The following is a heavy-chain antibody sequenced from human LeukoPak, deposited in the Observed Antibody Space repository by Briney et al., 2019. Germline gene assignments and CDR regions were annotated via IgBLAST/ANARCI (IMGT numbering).Heavy chain of an antibody. CDR1: GGSISSYY. D-gene: IGHD3-9*01. J-gene: IGHJ6*02. V-gene: IGHV4-4*07. CDR2: ISTSGIT. Sequence: SETLSLTCTAPGGSISSYYWSWIRQPAGKGLEWNGRISTSGITNYNPSLKSRVTMSVDTSKNQFSLKLSSVTAADTAVYYCAIFYRRKSAYEIYYYYYGMDVWGQGTTVTVSS. CDR3: AIFYRRKSAYEIYYYYYGMDV.